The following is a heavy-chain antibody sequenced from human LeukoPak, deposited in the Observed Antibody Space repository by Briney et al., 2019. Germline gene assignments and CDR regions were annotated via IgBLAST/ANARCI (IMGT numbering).Heavy chain of an antibody. Sequence: GGSLRLSCAASGFTFSSYAMHWVRQAPGKGLEWVSFIRYDGSDKYYADSVKGRFTISRDNSKNTLYLQMSSLRAEDTAVYYCAKVLVDTARGYYYHYTDVWGKGTTVTVSS. CDR3: AKVLVDTARGYYYHYTDV. CDR1: GFTFSSYA. CDR2: IRYDGSDK. V-gene: IGHV3-30*02. D-gene: IGHD5-18*01. J-gene: IGHJ6*03.